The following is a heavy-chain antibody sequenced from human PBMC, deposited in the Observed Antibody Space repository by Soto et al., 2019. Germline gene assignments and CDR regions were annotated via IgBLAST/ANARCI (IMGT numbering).Heavy chain of an antibody. CDR3: ARVGYCSGGSCYSVYFDY. V-gene: IGHV1-69*13. Sequence: SVKVSGKASGGTFSSYAISWVRQAPGQGLEWMGGIIPIFGTANYAQKFQGRVTITVDESTSTAYMELSSLRSEDTAVYYCARVGYCSGGSCYSVYFDYCGQRTLVTVSS. CDR1: GGTFSSYA. CDR2: IIPIFGTA. D-gene: IGHD2-15*01. J-gene: IGHJ4*02.